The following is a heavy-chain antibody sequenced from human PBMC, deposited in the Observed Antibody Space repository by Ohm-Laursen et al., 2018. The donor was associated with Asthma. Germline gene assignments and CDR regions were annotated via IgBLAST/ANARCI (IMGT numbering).Heavy chain of an antibody. Sequence: SLRLSCTASGFTFSTHAMSWVRQAPGKGLEWVSAISGSGGSTYYADSVKGRFTISRDNSKNTLYMQMNSLRAEDTAVYYCARRDFSGGDPSAAFDIWGQGTMVTVSS. CDR2: ISGSGGST. CDR1: GFTFSTHA. D-gene: IGHD2-21*02. V-gene: IGHV3-23*01. CDR3: ARRDFSGGDPSAAFDI. J-gene: IGHJ3*02.